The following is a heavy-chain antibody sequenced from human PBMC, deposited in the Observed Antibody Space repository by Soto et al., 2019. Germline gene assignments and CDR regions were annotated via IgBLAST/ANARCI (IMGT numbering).Heavy chain of an antibody. CDR3: AKDLVSDYDSSGYAFDY. J-gene: IGHJ4*02. V-gene: IGHV3-30*18. CDR2: ISYAGSNK. D-gene: IGHD3-22*01. Sequence: QVQLVESGGGVVQPGRSLRLSCAASGFTFSSYGMHWVRQAPGKGLEWVAVISYAGSNKYYADSVKGRFTISRDNSKNTLYLQMNSLRAEDTAVYYCAKDLVSDYDSSGYAFDYWGQGTLVTVSS. CDR1: GFTFSSYG.